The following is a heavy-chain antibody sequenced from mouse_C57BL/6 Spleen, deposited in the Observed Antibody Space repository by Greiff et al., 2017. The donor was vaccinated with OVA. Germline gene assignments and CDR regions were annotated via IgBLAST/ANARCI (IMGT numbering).Heavy chain of an antibody. J-gene: IGHJ2*01. CDR1: GYAFTNYL. CDR3: ASWGTFFDY. CDR2: INPGSGGT. V-gene: IGHV1-54*01. Sequence: QVQLKESGAELVRPGTSVKVSCKASGYAFTNYLIEWVKQRPGQGLEWIGVINPGSGGTNYNEKFKGKATLTADKSSSTAYMQLSSLTSEDSAVYFCASWGTFFDYWGQGTTLTVSS.